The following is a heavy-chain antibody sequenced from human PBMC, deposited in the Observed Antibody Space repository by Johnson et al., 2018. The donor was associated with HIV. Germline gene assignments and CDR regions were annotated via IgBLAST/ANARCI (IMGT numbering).Heavy chain of an antibody. CDR1: GFTFDDYA. CDR3: ARSHGSSGRGAFDI. D-gene: IGHD6-19*01. J-gene: IGHJ3*02. V-gene: IGHV3-9*01. Sequence: VQLVESGGGLVQPGRSLRLSCAASGFTFDDYAMHWVRQAPGKGLEWVSGISWNSGSIGYADSVKGRFTISRDNAKNSLYLQMNSLRAEDTALYYCARSHGSSGRGAFDIWGQGTMVTVSS. CDR2: ISWNSGSI.